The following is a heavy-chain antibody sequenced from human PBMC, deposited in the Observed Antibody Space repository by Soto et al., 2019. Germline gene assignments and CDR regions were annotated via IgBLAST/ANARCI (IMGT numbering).Heavy chain of an antibody. CDR1: GFTFSSYS. Sequence: EVQLVESGGGLIQPGGSLRLSCAASGFTFSSYSMNWVRQAPGKGLEGISYISSSDINIYYADSVKGRFTISRDIAKNSLYLQMNSLRAEDTAVYYCARDYGDYVPRNDYWGQGPLVTVSS. V-gene: IGHV3-48*01. D-gene: IGHD4-17*01. CDR3: ARDYGDYVPRNDY. CDR2: ISSSDINI. J-gene: IGHJ4*02.